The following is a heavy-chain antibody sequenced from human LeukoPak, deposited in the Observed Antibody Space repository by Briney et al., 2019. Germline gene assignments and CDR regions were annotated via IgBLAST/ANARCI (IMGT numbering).Heavy chain of an antibody. V-gene: IGHV3-21*01. D-gene: IGHD1-26*01. Sequence: GGSLRLSCAASGFTFSSYSMNWVRQAPGKGLEWVSSISSSSSYIYYADSVKGRFTISRDNAKNSLYLQMNSLRAEDTAVYYCARDLNPGEGATPLNWFDPWGQGTLVTVSS. J-gene: IGHJ5*02. CDR3: ARDLNPGEGATPLNWFDP. CDR1: GFTFSSYS. CDR2: ISSSSSYI.